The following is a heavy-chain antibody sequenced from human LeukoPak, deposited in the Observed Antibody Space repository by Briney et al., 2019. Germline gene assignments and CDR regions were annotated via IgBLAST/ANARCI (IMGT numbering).Heavy chain of an antibody. D-gene: IGHD3-3*01. V-gene: IGHV1-18*01. J-gene: IGHJ6*03. CDR3: ARVPSSSGRFWSGYDAPGDYYMDV. Sequence: ASVKVPCKASGYTFTSYGISWVRQAPGQGLEWMGWISAYNGNTNYAQKLQGRVTMTTDTSTSTAYMELRSLRSDDTAVYYCARVPSSSGRFWSGYDAPGDYYMDVWGKGTTVTVSS. CDR1: GYTFTSYG. CDR2: ISAYNGNT.